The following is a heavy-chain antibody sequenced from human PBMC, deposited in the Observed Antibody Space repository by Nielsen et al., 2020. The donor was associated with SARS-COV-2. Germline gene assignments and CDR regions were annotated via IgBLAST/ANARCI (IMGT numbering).Heavy chain of an antibody. J-gene: IGHJ5*02. V-gene: IGHV4-61*01. CDR2: IYYSGST. CDR1: GGSVSSGSYY. D-gene: IGHD1-26*01. CDR3: ARVGGWDLNWFDP. Sequence: SETLSLTCTVSGGSVSSGSYYWSWIRQPPGKGLEWIGYIYYSGSTNYNPSLKSRVTISVDTSKNQFSLKLSSVTAADTAVYYCARVGGWDLNWFDPWGQGTLVTVSS.